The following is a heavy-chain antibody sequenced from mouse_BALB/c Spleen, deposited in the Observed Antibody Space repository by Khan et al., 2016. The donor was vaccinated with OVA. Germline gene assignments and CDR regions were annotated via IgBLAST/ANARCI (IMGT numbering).Heavy chain of an antibody. Sequence: QMQLKESGPGLVAPSQSLSITCTVYGYSLTSYGVHWVRQPPGKGLEWLGLIWAGGSTTYNSALISRLCISIDNSKSLVFLIMNILQTDDTALYCCDRYEYVARYWGQGTTLTVSA. CDR2: IWAGGST. CDR1: GYSLTSYG. CDR3: DRYEYVARY. D-gene: IGHD2-4*01. V-gene: IGHV2-9*02. J-gene: IGHJ2*01.